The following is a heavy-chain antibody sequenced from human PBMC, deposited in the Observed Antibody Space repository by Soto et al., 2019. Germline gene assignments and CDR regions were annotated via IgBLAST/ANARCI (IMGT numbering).Heavy chain of an antibody. CDR1: GFTFSSYA. V-gene: IGHV3-23*01. J-gene: IGHJ4*02. CDR2: ISGSGAST. D-gene: IGHD2-2*01. CDR3: AKDLSSTCCRGGFDY. Sequence: EVQLLESGGGLVQPGGSLRLSCAASGFTFSSYAMSWVRQAPGKGLEWVSGISGSGASTYYGDCVKGRFTIFRDNSKNTVYLQMSSLRAEDTAVYYCAKDLSSTCCRGGFDYWGQGTLVTVSS.